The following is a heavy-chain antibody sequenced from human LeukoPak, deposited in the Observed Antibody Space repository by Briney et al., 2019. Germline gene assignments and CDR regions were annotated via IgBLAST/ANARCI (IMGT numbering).Heavy chain of an antibody. CDR3: ARTYYYGSGAFDI. J-gene: IGHJ3*02. D-gene: IGHD3-10*01. CDR2: ISSSSSNI. V-gene: IGHV3-21*01. Sequence: GGSLRLSCAASGFTFSSYSMNWVRQAPGKGLEWVSSISSSSSNIYYADSVKGRFTISRDNAKNSLYLQMNSLRAEDTAVYYCARTYYYGSGAFDIWGQGTMVTVSS. CDR1: GFTFSSYS.